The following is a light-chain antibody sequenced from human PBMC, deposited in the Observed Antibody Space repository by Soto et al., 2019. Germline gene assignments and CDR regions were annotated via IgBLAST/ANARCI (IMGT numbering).Light chain of an antibody. J-gene: IGKJ4*01. CDR2: KAS. Sequence: DIQMTQSPSTLSASVGDRVTITCRASQSISSWLAWYQQKPGKAPKLLIYKASSLESGDPSRFRGSGSGTEFPLTISTLQPDDFPPYYCQQYNSYPLTFGGGTKVEIK. CDR3: QQYNSYPLT. CDR1: QSISSW. V-gene: IGKV1-5*03.